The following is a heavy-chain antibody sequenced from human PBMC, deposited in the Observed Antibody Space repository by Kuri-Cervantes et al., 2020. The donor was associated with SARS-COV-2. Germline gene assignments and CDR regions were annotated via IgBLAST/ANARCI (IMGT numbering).Heavy chain of an antibody. D-gene: IGHD4-11*01. CDR1: GGSISSYY. V-gene: IGHV4-59*01. Sequence: SETLSLTCTVSGGSISSYYWSWIRQPPGKGLEWIGYIYYSGSTNYNPSLKSRVTISVDTSKNQFSLKLSSVTAADTAVYHCARGGGYSNLGYYFDYWGQGTLVTVSS. CDR2: IYYSGST. CDR3: ARGGGYSNLGYYFDY. J-gene: IGHJ4*02.